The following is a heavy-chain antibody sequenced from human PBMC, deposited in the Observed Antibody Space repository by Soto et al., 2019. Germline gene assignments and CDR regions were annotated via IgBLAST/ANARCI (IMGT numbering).Heavy chain of an antibody. V-gene: IGHV1-69*13. CDR1: GGTFSSYA. CDR3: AREKSIAARTQYYFDY. Sequence: GASVKVSCKASGGTFSSYAISWVRQAPGQGLEWMGGIIPIFGTANYAQKFQGRVTITADESTSTAYMELGSLRSEDTAVYYCAREKSIAARTQYYFDYWGQGTLVTVSS. J-gene: IGHJ4*02. CDR2: IIPIFGTA. D-gene: IGHD6-6*01.